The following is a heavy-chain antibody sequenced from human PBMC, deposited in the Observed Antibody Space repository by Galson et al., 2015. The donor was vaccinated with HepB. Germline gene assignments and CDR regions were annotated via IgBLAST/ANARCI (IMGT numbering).Heavy chain of an antibody. V-gene: IGHV3-11*01. CDR3: ARGRIQLWLVFDY. CDR1: GFTFSDYY. D-gene: IGHD5-18*01. CDR2: ISSSGSII. Sequence: SLRLSCAASGFTFSDYYMSWIRQAPGKGLEWVSYISSSGSIIYYADSVKGRFTISRDNAKNSLYLQMNSLRAEDTAVYYYARGRIQLWLVFDYWGQGTLVTVSS. J-gene: IGHJ4*02.